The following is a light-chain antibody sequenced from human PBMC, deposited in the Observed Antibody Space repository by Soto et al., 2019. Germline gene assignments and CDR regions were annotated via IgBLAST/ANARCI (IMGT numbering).Light chain of an antibody. J-gene: IGKJ5*01. Sequence: EIVLTPSPATLSLSPVERATLSCRASQSVSSSYLAWYQQKPGQAPRLLIYDAYNRATGIPPRFSGSGSGTDFTLTISSLEPEDSAVYYCQQRHMWPITFGQGTRLEIK. CDR1: QSVSSSY. CDR3: QQRHMWPIT. V-gene: IGKV3-11*01. CDR2: DAY.